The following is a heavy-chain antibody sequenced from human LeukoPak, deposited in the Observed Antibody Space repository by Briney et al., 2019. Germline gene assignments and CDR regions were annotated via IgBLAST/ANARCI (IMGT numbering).Heavy chain of an antibody. CDR2: IYYSGST. Sequence: SETLSLTCTVSGGSISSGGYYWSWIRQHPGKGLEWIGYIYYSGSTYYNPSLKSRVTISVDTSKTHFSLKLTSVTAADTAVYYCASGASYCSSTSCYLRGYSNYYFDYWGQGTLVTVSS. CDR1: GGSISSGGYY. CDR3: ASGASYCSSTSCYLRGYSNYYFDY. J-gene: IGHJ4*02. D-gene: IGHD2-2*01. V-gene: IGHV4-31*03.